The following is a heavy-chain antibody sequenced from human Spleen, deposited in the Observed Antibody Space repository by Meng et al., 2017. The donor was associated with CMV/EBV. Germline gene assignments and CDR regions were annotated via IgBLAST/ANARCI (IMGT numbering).Heavy chain of an antibody. J-gene: IGHJ2*01. CDR3: ARHSGWSDYWYFDL. V-gene: IGHV3-21*01. CDR2: ISSTGTYM. Sequence: GGSLRLSCVASGITFSRYSMNWVRQAPGKGLEWVSSISSTGTYMYYADSVKGRFTISRDNAKNSLFLQMNSLRADDTAVYYCARHSGWSDYWYFDLWGRGTLVTVSS. D-gene: IGHD1-14*01. CDR1: GITFSRYS.